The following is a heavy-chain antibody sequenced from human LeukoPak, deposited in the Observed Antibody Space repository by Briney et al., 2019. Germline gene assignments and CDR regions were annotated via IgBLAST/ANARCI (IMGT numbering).Heavy chain of an antibody. Sequence: GESLKISCKGSGYSFTSYWIGWVRQIPGKGLEWMGIIYPGDSDTRYSPSFQGQVTISADKSISTAYLQWSSLKASDTAMYYCARHVGVGGYYADDAFDIWGQGTMVTVSS. V-gene: IGHV5-51*01. CDR1: GYSFTSYW. J-gene: IGHJ3*02. CDR3: ARHVGVGGYYADDAFDI. D-gene: IGHD3-3*01. CDR2: IYPGDSDT.